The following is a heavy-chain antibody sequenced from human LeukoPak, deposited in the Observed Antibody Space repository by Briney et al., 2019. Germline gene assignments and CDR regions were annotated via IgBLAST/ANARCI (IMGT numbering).Heavy chain of an antibody. Sequence: SETLSLTCTVSGGSISSYYWSWIRQPPGKGLEWIGYIYYSGSTNYNPSLKSRVTMSLDTSKTQFSLKLSSVTAADTAVYYCARDYSSGYADAFDIWGQGTMVTVSS. CDR1: GGSISSYY. J-gene: IGHJ3*02. CDR2: IYYSGST. V-gene: IGHV4-59*01. D-gene: IGHD3-22*01. CDR3: ARDYSSGYADAFDI.